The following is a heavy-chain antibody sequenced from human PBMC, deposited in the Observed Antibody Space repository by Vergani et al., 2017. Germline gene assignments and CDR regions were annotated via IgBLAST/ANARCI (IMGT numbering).Heavy chain of an antibody. CDR3: AGLKGPNWFDP. CDR2: IFSNDEK. J-gene: IGHJ5*02. V-gene: IGHV2-26*01. D-gene: IGHD2-21*01. Sequence: QVTLKESGPVLVKPTETLTLTCTVSGFSLSNARMGVSWIRQPPGKALEWLEHIFSNDEKSYSTSLKSRPNISKDTSKSQVVLTMTNMGPVDTATYYCAGLKGPNWFDPWGQGTLVTVSS. CDR1: GFSLSNARMG.